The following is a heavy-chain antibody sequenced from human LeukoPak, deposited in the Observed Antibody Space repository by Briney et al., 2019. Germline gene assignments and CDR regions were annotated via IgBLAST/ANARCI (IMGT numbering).Heavy chain of an antibody. CDR3: ARDQVAGSWSSDVFDI. CDR1: GYTFTDFH. D-gene: IGHD6-13*01. V-gene: IGHV1-2*02. Sequence: ASVKVSCKASGYTFTDFHMHWVRQAPGQRPEWMGWINPNSGGTNYAQKFQGRVTMTRDMSITTAYMEVSRLRFDDTAVYYCARDQVAGSWSSDVFDIWGQGTMVTVSS. J-gene: IGHJ3*02. CDR2: INPNSGGT.